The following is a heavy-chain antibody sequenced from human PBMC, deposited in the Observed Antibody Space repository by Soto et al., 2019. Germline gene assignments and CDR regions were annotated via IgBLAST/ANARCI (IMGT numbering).Heavy chain of an antibody. CDR3: ARMRGYYDSSGYDY. J-gene: IGHJ4*01. CDR1: GXTFSDYY. D-gene: IGHD3-22*01. CDR2: ISGGGGSTI. V-gene: IGHV3-11*01. Sequence: GSLRLSCAASGXTFSDYYMTWVRQAPGKGLEWLSYISGGGGSTIYYADSVEGRFTISRDNARNPVFLQMNSLRVDDTAVYYCARMRGYYDSSGYDYWGHGTLGTVS.